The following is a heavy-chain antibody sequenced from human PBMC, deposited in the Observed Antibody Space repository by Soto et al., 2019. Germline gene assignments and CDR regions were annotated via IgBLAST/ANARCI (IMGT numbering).Heavy chain of an antibody. CDR3: ARKGALLIGDQGVYFQH. J-gene: IGHJ1*01. D-gene: IGHD4-17*01. V-gene: IGHV4-34*01. CDR2: VNHIGIT. CDR1: GGSFSGYY. Sequence: QVQLQQWGAGLLKPSETLSLTCAVYGGSFSGYYWSWIRQTPGKGMEWIGEVNHIGITNYSPSLKSRVTLSADISRNQFSLKLSSVTVADTAIYYCARKGALLIGDQGVYFQHWGQGTPVTVSS.